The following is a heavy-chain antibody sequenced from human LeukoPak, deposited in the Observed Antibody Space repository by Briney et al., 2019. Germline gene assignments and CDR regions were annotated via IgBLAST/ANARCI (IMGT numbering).Heavy chain of an antibody. CDR1: GFTVSSNY. J-gene: IGHJ4*02. D-gene: IGHD5-18*01. Sequence: GGSLRLSCAASGFTVSSNYMSWVRQAPGKGLEWVSLISSVDSTNYADSVRGRFTISRDNFKNTLYLQMYSLTVEDTAIYYCAKVWSDSNGWFHFDCWGQGTLVTVSS. CDR2: ISSVDST. CDR3: AKVWSDSNGWFHFDC. V-gene: IGHV3-53*01.